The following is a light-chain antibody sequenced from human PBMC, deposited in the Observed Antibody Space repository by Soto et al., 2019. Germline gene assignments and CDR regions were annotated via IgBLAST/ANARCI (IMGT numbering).Light chain of an antibody. CDR1: QSVSSY. J-gene: IGKJ5*01. Sequence: ETVLTQSPGTLSLSPGERATLSCRASQSVSSYLAWYQQKPGQAPRLLIYDASNRATGIPARFSGSGSGTDFTLTISRLEPEDVAVYYCQQRSNWPPITFGQGTRLEIK. V-gene: IGKV3-11*01. CDR2: DAS. CDR3: QQRSNWPPIT.